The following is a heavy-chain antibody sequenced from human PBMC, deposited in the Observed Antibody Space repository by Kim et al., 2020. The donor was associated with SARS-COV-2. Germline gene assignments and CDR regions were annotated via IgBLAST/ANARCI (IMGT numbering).Heavy chain of an antibody. D-gene: IGHD3-22*01. CDR3: ARGREPWSSGY. V-gene: IGHV4-61*01. CDR2: IYYSGST. J-gene: IGHJ4*02. CDR1: GGSVSSGSYY. Sequence: SETLSLTCTVSGGSVSSGSYYWSWIRQPPGKGLEWIEYIYYSGSTNYNPSLKSRVTISVDTSKNQFSLKLSSVTAADTAVYYCARGREPWSSGYWGQGTLVTVSS.